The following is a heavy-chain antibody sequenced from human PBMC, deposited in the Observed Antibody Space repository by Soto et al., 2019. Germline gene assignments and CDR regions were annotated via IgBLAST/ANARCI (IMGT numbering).Heavy chain of an antibody. CDR3: TRRYCSGGSCSANPANFDY. CDR2: IRSKAKSYAT. J-gene: IGHJ4*02. CDR1: GFTFSGSA. Sequence: EVQLVESGGGLVQPGGSLKLSCAASGFTFSGSAMHWVRQAAGKGLEWVGRIRSKAKSYATAYAASVKGRFTIARDDSKNTAYLQMNSLKTEDTAVYYCTRRYCSGGSCSANPANFDYWGQGTLVTVSS. D-gene: IGHD2-15*01. V-gene: IGHV3-73*01.